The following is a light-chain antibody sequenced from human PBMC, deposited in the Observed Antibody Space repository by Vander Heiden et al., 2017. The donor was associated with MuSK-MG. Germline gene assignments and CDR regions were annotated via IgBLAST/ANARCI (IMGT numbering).Light chain of an antibody. V-gene: IGKV1-39*01. Sequence: DIQTTQSPSSLSSSVGDRVTITCRASQSISSYLNWYQQKPGKAPKLLIYAASSLQSGVPSRFSGRGSGTDFTLTISSLQPEDFATYYCQRSDSTPSTFGQGTKMEIK. CDR2: AAS. CDR3: QRSDSTPST. CDR1: QSISSY. J-gene: IGKJ2*01.